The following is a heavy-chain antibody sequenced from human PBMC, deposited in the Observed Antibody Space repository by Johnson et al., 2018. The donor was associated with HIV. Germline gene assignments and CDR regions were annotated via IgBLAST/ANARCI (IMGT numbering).Heavy chain of an antibody. CDR1: GFTFSSYG. CDR2: ISYDGSNK. V-gene: IGHV3-30*03. J-gene: IGHJ3*02. Sequence: QVQLVESGGGVVQPGRSLRLSCAASGFTFSSYGMHWVRQVPGKGLEWVAVISYDGSNKYYVDSVKGRFTISRDNSKNTLFLQMNSLRAEDTAVYYCARVAAAAGRMTDAFDIWGQGTMVSVSS. CDR3: ARVAAAAGRMTDAFDI. D-gene: IGHD6-13*01.